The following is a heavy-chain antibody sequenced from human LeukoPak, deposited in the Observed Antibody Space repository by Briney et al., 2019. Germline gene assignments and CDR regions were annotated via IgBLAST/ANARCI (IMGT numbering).Heavy chain of an antibody. J-gene: IGHJ4*02. CDR1: GGTFSSYA. CDR3: ASTNSGYCTNGVCYLSDY. V-gene: IGHV1-69*05. Sequence: SVKVSCKASGGTFSSYAISWVRQAPGQGLEWMGRIIPIFGTANYAQKFQGRVTITTDESSSTAYMELSSLRSEDTAAYYCASTNSGYCTNGVCYLSDYWGQGTLVTVSS. CDR2: IIPIFGTA. D-gene: IGHD2-8*01.